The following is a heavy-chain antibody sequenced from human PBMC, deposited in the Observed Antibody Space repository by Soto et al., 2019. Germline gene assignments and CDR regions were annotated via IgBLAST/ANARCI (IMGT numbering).Heavy chain of an antibody. J-gene: IGHJ5*02. D-gene: IGHD3-10*01. CDR2: IIPIFGTA. CDR1: GGTFSSYA. V-gene: IGHV1-69*12. CDR3: ARDGRRGSVSDPIWFDP. Sequence: VQLVQSGAEVKKPGSSVKVSCKASGGTFSSYAISWVRQAPGLGLEWMGGIIPIFGTANYAQKFQGRVTITADESMSTAYMELSSLRSEDTAVYYCARDGRRGSVSDPIWFDPWGQGTLVTVSS.